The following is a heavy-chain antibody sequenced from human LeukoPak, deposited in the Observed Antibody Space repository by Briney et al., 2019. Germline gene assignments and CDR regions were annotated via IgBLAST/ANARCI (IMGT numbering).Heavy chain of an antibody. CDR2: ISHSGST. CDR1: GGSFSGYY. CDR3: ARAPLAFDI. J-gene: IGHJ3*02. V-gene: IGHV4-34*01. Sequence: SETLSLTRAVYGGSFSGYYWSWIRQPPGKGLEWIGEISHSGSTNYNPSLKSRVTISVDTSKNQFSLKLSSVTAADTAVYYCARAPLAFDIWGQGTMVTVSS.